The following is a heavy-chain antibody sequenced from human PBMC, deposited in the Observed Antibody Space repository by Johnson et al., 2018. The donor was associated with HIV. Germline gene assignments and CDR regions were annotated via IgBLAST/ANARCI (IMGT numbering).Heavy chain of an antibody. D-gene: IGHD4-23*01. Sequence: QVQLVESGGGLVKPGGSLRLSCAGSGFTFSDHYMSWVRQAPGKGLEWVSYISSSGSTIYYADSVKGRFTVSRDNSKNTLYLQMNSLRADDTAVYYCAKESETYGGNIGFQHAFDIWGQGTMVTVSS. CDR1: GFTFSDHY. V-gene: IGHV3-11*04. CDR3: AKESETYGGNIGFQHAFDI. CDR2: ISSSGSTI. J-gene: IGHJ3*02.